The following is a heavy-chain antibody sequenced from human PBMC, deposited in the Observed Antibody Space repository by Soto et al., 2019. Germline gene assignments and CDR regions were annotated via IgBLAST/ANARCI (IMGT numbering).Heavy chain of an antibody. CDR3: VRASQPMRTIVTLAY. CDR2: ISAYYGDT. V-gene: IGHV1-18*01. J-gene: IGHJ4*02. CDR1: GYTFTTYG. Sequence: QVQMVQSANEVKRPGASVKVSCKASGYTFTTYGISWVRQAPGQGLEWMGWISAYYGDTKYAPKAQGRFTLTRQISTNTAYMEPRNLRSDETAMYFCVRASQPMRTIVTLAYWGQGTLVSVSS. D-gene: IGHD2-15*01.